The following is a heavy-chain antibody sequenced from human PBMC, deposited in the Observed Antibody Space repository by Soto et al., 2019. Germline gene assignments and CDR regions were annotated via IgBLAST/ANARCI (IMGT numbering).Heavy chain of an antibody. CDR2: IANEGSNK. V-gene: IGHV3-30*18. CDR3: AKGFGNYWAVHY. D-gene: IGHD4-4*01. J-gene: IGHJ4*02. CDR1: GFSFSTYG. Sequence: QVHLVESGGGVVQPGRSLRLSCAASGFSFSTYGMHWVRQAPGKGLEWVACIANEGSNKYYADSVKGRITISRDNSKNTLYLQMNTPSAEDTAVYYRAKGFGNYWAVHYCGQGTLGTVSA.